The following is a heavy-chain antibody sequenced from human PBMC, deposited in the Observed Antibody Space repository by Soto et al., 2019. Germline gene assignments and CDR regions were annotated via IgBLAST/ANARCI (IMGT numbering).Heavy chain of an antibody. Sequence: SETLSLTCSVSDFSISKGYYWGWIRQSPGKGLEWIGSIYHSGSTYYNPSLQSRVTISVDTYKNQFFLKVTSVTAADTAIYYCVSRQSGSCCFDSWVQGTMVTVSS. V-gene: IGHV4-38-2*01. D-gene: IGHD1-26*01. J-gene: IGHJ4*02. CDR3: VSRQSGSCCFDS. CDR1: DFSISKGYY. CDR2: IYHSGST.